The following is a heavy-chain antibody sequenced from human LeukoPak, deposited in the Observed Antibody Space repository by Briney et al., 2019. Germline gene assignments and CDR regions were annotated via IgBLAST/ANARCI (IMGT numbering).Heavy chain of an antibody. J-gene: IGHJ4*02. D-gene: IGHD2-15*01. CDR2: IYHSGST. CDR3: ARVVEFGCSGGSCYSYYYFDY. CDR1: GGSISSYS. Sequence: SETLSLTCTVSGGSISSYSWSWIRQPPGKGLEWIGYIYHSGSTYYNPSLKSRVTISVDRSKNQFSLKLSSVTAADTAVYYCARVVEFGCSGGSCYSYYYFDYWGQGTLVTVSS. V-gene: IGHV4-30-2*01.